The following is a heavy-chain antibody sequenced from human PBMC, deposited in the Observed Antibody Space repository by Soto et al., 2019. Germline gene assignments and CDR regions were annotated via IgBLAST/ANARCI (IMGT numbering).Heavy chain of an antibody. Sequence: QVQLQESGPGLVKPSQTLSLTCSVSGVSINSGGYYWSWILHHPGKSLECIGYIYYTGHTFYNASLKIRVAMSFDTSKNQFFLKLSSVTAADTAVYYCARGSQLERDALDIWGQGTMVTVSS. D-gene: IGHD1-1*01. CDR3: ARGSQLERDALDI. CDR2: IYYTGHT. J-gene: IGHJ3*02. CDR1: GVSINSGGYY. V-gene: IGHV4-31*03.